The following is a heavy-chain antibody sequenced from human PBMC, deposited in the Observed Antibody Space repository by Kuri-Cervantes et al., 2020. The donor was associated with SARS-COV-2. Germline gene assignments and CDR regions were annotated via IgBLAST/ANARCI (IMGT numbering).Heavy chain of an antibody. V-gene: IGHV1-24*01. Sequence: ASVKVSCKVSGYTLTELSMHWVRQAPGKGLEWMGGFDPEDGETIYAQKFQGRVTMTEDTSTDTAYMELSSLRSEDTAVYYCARDNYGSGSYDFDYWGQGTLVTVSS. CDR2: FDPEDGET. CDR3: ARDNYGSGSYDFDY. J-gene: IGHJ4*02. D-gene: IGHD3-10*01. CDR1: GYTLTELS.